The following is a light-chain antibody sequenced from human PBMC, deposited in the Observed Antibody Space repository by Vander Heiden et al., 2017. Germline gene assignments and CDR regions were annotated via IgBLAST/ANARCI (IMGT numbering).Light chain of an antibody. CDR2: AAS. CDR1: QGISSY. Sequence: AIRMTQSPSSFSASTGDRVTITCRASQGISSYLAWYQQKPGKAPKLLIYAASTLQSGVPSRFSGSGSGTDFTLTISCLQSEDFATYYCQLYYSYPWYTFGQGTKLEIK. CDR3: QLYYSYPWYT. J-gene: IGKJ2*01. V-gene: IGKV1-8*01.